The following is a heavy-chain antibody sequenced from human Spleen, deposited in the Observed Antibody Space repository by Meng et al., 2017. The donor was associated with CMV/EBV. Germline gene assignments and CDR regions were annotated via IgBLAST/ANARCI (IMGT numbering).Heavy chain of an antibody. J-gene: IGHJ3*02. CDR1: GFTFSSYW. Sequence: GESLKISCAASGFTFSSYWMSWVRQAPGKGLEWVANIKQDGSEKYYVDSVKGRFTISRDNAKNSLYLQMNSLRAEDTAVYYCSRSSHLWELPAVTDDAFDIWGQGTMVTVSS. V-gene: IGHV3-7*01. CDR2: IKQDGSEK. D-gene: IGHD1-26*01. CDR3: SRSSHLWELPAVTDDAFDI.